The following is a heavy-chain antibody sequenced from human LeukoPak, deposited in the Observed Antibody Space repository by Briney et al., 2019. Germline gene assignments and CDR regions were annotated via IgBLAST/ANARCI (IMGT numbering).Heavy chain of an antibody. Sequence: GGSLRLSCAASGFTFSSYAMSWVRQAPGKGLEWVGRIKSKTDGGTTDYAAPVKGRYTISRDDSKNTLYLQMNSLKTEDTAVYYCTTFPIAAAGYWGQGTLVTVSS. J-gene: IGHJ4*02. D-gene: IGHD6-13*01. V-gene: IGHV3-15*01. CDR2: IKSKTDGGTT. CDR1: GFTFSSYA. CDR3: TTFPIAAAGY.